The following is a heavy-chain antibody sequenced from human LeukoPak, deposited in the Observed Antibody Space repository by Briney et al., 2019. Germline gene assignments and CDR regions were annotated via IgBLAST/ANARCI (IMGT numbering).Heavy chain of an antibody. CDR3: ARVDIVATIPYDY. Sequence: PGGSLRLSCAASGFSFSDNYMSWVRQAPGKGLEWVSSISSSSSYIYYADSVKGRFTISRDNAENSLYLQMNSLRAEDTAVYYCARVDIVATIPYDYWGQGTLVTVSS. V-gene: IGHV3-21*01. CDR1: GFSFSDNY. J-gene: IGHJ4*02. D-gene: IGHD5-12*01. CDR2: ISSSSSYI.